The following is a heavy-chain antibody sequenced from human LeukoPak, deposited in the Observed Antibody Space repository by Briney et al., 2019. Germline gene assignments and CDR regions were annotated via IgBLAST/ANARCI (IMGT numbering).Heavy chain of an antibody. D-gene: IGHD3-22*01. CDR3: ARAAYYYDSSGYYSTALYFDY. CDR2: INHSGST. V-gene: IGHV4-34*01. Sequence: SETLSLSCAVYGGSFSGYYWSWIRQPPGKGLEWMGEINHSGSTNYNPSLKSRVTISVDTSKNQFSLKLSSVTAADTAVYYCARAAYYYDSSGYYSTALYFDYWGQGTLVTVSS. J-gene: IGHJ4*02. CDR1: GGSFSGYY.